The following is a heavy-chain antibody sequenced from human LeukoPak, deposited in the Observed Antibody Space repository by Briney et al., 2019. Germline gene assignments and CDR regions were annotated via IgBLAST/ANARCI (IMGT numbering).Heavy chain of an antibody. CDR3: ARGAWYNSAYTALHYFDY. J-gene: IGHJ4*02. V-gene: IGHV1-8*01. CDR2: MNPNSGNT. CDR1: GYTFTSYD. Sequence: ASVKVSCKASGYTFTSYDINWVRQATGQGLEWMGWMNPNSGNTGYAQKFQDKVTMTRDTSISTAYMELSSLRSEDTAIYYCARGAWYNSAYTALHYFDYWGQGTLVTVSS. D-gene: IGHD6-19*01.